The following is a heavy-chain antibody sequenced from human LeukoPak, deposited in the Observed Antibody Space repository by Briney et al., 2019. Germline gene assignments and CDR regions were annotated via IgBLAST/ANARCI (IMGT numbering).Heavy chain of an antibody. D-gene: IGHD6-13*01. Sequence: PSETLPLTCAVCGGSFSGYYWSWIRQPPGKGLGWIGEINHSGSTNYNPSLKSRVTISVDRSKNQFSLKLSSVTAADTAVYYCASNRAGTGGYADYWGQGTLVTVSS. V-gene: IGHV4-34*01. CDR1: GGSFSGYY. CDR2: INHSGST. CDR3: ASNRAGTGGYADY. J-gene: IGHJ4*02.